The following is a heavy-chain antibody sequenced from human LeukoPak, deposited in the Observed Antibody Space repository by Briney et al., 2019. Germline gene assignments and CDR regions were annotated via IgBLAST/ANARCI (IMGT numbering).Heavy chain of an antibody. CDR1: GYTFTGYY. CDR2: INPNSGGT. V-gene: IGHV1-2*04. Sequence: GASVKVSCKASGYTFTGYYMHWVRQAPGQGLEWMGWINPNSGGTNYAQKFQGWVTMTRDTSISTAYMELSRLRSDDTAVYYCARGNNSSSWYEALYWGQGTLVTVSS. D-gene: IGHD6-13*01. CDR3: ARGNNSSSWYEALY. J-gene: IGHJ4*02.